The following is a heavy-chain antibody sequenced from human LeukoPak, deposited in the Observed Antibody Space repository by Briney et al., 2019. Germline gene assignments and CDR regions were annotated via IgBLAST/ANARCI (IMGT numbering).Heavy chain of an antibody. CDR3: ARDLGLAVAADAFDI. J-gene: IGHJ3*02. CDR1: GFAFSGYS. V-gene: IGHV3-21*01. CDR2: ISSSSTYI. Sequence: GGSLRLSCAASGFAFSGYSMSWVRQAPGKGLEWVSSISSSSTYIYYADSVKGRFIISRDSAKKSLSLQMNSLRAEDTAVYYCARDLGLAVAADAFDIWGQGTMVTVSS. D-gene: IGHD6-19*01.